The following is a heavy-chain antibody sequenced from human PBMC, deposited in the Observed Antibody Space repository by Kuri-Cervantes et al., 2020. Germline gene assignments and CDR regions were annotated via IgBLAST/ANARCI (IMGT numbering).Heavy chain of an antibody. CDR3: ATSPMDRSGYYPDY. CDR1: GDTFSSYD. D-gene: IGHD3-22*01. CDR2: IIPIFGTA. Sequence: SVKVSCKASGDTFSSYDISWVRQAPGQGLEWMGGIIPIFGTANYAQKFQGRVTITADESTSTAYMELSSLRSEDTAVYYCATSPMDRSGYYPDYWGQGTLVTVSS. V-gene: IGHV1-69*13. J-gene: IGHJ4*02.